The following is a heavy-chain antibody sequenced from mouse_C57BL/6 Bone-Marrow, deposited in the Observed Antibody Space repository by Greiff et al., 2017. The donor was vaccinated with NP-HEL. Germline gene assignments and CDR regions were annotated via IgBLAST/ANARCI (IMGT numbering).Heavy chain of an antibody. D-gene: IGHD2-4*01. CDR1: GYTFTSYG. CDR3: ARWAYYDYGFAY. CDR2: IYPRSGNT. Sequence: QVQLQQSGAELARPGASVKLSCKASGYTFTSYGISWVKQRTGQGLEWIGEIYPRSGNTYYNEKFKGKATLTADKSSSTAYMELRSLTTEDSAVYFCARWAYYDYGFAYGGQGTLVTVSA. J-gene: IGHJ3*01. V-gene: IGHV1-81*01.